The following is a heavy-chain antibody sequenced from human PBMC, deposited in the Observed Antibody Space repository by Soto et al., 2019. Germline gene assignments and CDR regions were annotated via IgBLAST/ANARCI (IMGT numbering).Heavy chain of an antibody. V-gene: IGHV3-23*01. Sequence: EVQLLESGGGLVQPGGSLRLSCAASGFTFSSYAMSWVRQAPGKGLEWVSAISGSGGSTYYADSVKGRFTISRDNSKNTLYLQMNSLRTEDTAVYYCAKMLTTFTPYYYYGMDVWGQGTTVTVSS. CDR2: ISGSGGST. D-gene: IGHD2-8*01. J-gene: IGHJ6*02. CDR3: AKMLTTFTPYYYYGMDV. CDR1: GFTFSSYA.